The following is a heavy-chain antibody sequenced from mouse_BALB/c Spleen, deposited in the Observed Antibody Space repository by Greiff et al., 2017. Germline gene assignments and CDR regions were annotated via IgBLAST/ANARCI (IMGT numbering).Heavy chain of an antibody. CDR2: INSNGGST. J-gene: IGHJ2*01. CDR3: ARDLRTSYYFDY. Sequence: EVKLMESGGGLVQPGGSLKLSCAASGFTFSSYGMSWVRQTPDKRLELVATINSNGGSTYYPDSVKGRFTISRDNAKNTLYLQMSSLKSEDTAMYYCARDLRTSYYFDYWGQGTTLTVSS. CDR1: GFTFSSYG. V-gene: IGHV5-6-3*01. D-gene: IGHD1-1*01.